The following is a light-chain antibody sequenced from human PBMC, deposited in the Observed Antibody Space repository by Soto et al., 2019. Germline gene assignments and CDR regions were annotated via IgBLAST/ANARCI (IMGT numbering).Light chain of an antibody. Sequence: DIQMTQSPSFLSASVGDRVTITCEANQDISNYLNWYQQKPGKAPKLLIYDASNLETGVPFRFSGSGSGTDFTFTISSLQPEDIATYYCQQYDNLVTFGGGTKVDIK. CDR1: QDISNY. CDR2: DAS. CDR3: QQYDNLVT. J-gene: IGKJ4*01. V-gene: IGKV1-33*01.